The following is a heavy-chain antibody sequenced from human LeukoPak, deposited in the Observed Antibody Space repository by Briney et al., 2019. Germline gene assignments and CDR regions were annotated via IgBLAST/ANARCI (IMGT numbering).Heavy chain of an antibody. CDR2: SYYSRST. CDR1: GGSISSGDYY. J-gene: IGHJ4*02. CDR3: ARGGRDGYNQFDY. D-gene: IGHD5-24*01. V-gene: IGHV4-30-4*01. Sequence: SQTLSLTCTVSGGSISSGDYYWSWIRQPPGKGLEWIGYSYYSRSTSYTPSLKSRVTIPVDTSKNQFSLKLSSVAAADTAVYYCARGGRDGYNQFDYWGQGNLVTVSS.